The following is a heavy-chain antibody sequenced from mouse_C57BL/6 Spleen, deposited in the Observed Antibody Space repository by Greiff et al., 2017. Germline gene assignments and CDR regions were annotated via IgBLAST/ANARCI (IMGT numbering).Heavy chain of an antibody. V-gene: IGHV1-52*01. CDR1: GYTFTSYW. D-gene: IGHD2-4*01. CDR2: IHPSDSET. J-gene: IGHJ3*01. Sequence: QVQLQQPGAELVRPGSSVKLSCKASGYTFTSYWMHWVKQRPIQGLEWIGNIHPSDSETHYNQKFKGKATLTVDKSSSTAYMQLSSLTSEDSAVYYCARSDYDGGYGLAYWGQGTLVTVSA. CDR3: ARSDYDGGYGLAY.